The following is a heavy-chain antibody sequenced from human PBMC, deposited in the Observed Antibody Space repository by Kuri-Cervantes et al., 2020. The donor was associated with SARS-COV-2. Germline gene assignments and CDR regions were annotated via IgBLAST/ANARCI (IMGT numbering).Heavy chain of an antibody. CDR1: GYTFTSYG. J-gene: IGHJ4*02. V-gene: IGHV1-18*01. D-gene: IGHD3/OR15-3a*01. CDR2: ISAYSGNT. Sequence: ASVKVSCKASGYTFTSYGISWVRQAPGQGLEWMGWISAYSGNTNYAQKLQGRVTMTTDTSTSTAYMELSSLRSEDTAVYYCATGPGLVAQFDYWGQGTLVTVSS. CDR3: ATGPGLVAQFDY.